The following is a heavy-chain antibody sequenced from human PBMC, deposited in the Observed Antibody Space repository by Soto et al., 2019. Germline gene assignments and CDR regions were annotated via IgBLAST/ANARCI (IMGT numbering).Heavy chain of an antibody. V-gene: IGHV3-48*03. Sequence: EVQLVESGGAQVQPGGSLRLSCAASGSTFSIYEMNWVRQAPGKGLEWVSYSSGSGNTIYYADSVKGRFTMSRDNVNNSLYLQMNTLRAEDTAVYFCVRGGIVDMHYFDYWGQGTLVTVSS. J-gene: IGHJ4*02. CDR1: GSTFSIYE. CDR2: SSGSGNTI. D-gene: IGHD5-12*01. CDR3: VRGGIVDMHYFDY.